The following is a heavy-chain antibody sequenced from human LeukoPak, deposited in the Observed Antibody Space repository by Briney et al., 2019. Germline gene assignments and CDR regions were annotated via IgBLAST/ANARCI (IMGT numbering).Heavy chain of an antibody. V-gene: IGHV3-15*01. CDR1: GFTFNTAW. J-gene: IGHJ1*01. Sequence: PGGSLRLSCAVSGFTFNTAWTAWVRQAPGKGLEYVGRIKSETDGGTTYYAAPVKGRFTISRDDSQNTLFLQMDGLKIEDTALYYCTADLRLWGQGTLVTVSP. D-gene: IGHD3-16*01. CDR3: TADLRL. CDR2: IKSETDGGTT.